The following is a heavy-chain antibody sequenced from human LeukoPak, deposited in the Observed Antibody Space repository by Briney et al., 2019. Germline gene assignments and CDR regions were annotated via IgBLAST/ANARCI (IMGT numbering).Heavy chain of an antibody. Sequence: GGSLRLSCAASGFTFSSYGMHWVRQAPGKGLEWVAFIRYDGSYKYYADSVKGRFTISRDNSKNTLYLQMNSLGAEDTAVYYCAKDRSYIVGATDFDYWGQGTLVTVS. CDR3: AKDRSYIVGATDFDY. J-gene: IGHJ4*02. V-gene: IGHV3-30*02. CDR2: IRYDGSYK. D-gene: IGHD1-26*01. CDR1: GFTFSSYG.